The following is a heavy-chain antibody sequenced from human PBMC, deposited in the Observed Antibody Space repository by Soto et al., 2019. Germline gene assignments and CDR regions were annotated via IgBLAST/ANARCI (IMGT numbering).Heavy chain of an antibody. CDR3: ARDSGAKLSSS. CDR1: GGTFSSYR. J-gene: IGHJ4*02. D-gene: IGHD6-13*01. CDR2: IVPIYRTA. Sequence: QVQLVQSGAEMRRPGSSVKVSCKASGGTFSSYRINWVRQAPGQGLEWVGGIVPIYRTADYAQKFQGRVTITADESARTSSMELGGLKSQDTAVYYCARDSGAKLSSSWGQGTLVTVSS. V-gene: IGHV1-69*01.